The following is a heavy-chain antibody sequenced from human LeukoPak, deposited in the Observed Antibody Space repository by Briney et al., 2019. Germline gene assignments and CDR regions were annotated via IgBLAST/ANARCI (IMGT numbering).Heavy chain of an antibody. V-gene: IGHV4-59*08. J-gene: IGHJ4*02. CDR1: GGSISPYY. D-gene: IGHD5-12*01. Sequence: SETLSLACTVSGGSISPYYWSWIRQPPGKGLEWIGYMHSSGSANNNPSLKSRVTISVDTSKNQFSLKLSSVTAADTAVYYCARMGGYSGYATHWGQGTLVTVSS. CDR3: ARMGGYSGYATH. CDR2: MHSSGSA.